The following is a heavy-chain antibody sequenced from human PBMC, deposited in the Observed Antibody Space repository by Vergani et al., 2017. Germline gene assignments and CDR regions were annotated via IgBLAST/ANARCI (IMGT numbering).Heavy chain of an antibody. J-gene: IGHJ5*02. CDR3: ARSTHRSNWFDP. CDR1: GGSISSGSYY. Sequence: QVQLQESGPGLVKPSQTLSLTCTVSGGSISSGSYYWSWIRQPAGKGLEWIGRIYTSGSTNYNPSLKSRVTISVDKSKNQFSLKLSSVTAADTAVYYCARSTHRSNWFDPWGQGTLVTVSS. CDR2: IYTSGST. V-gene: IGHV4-61*02. D-gene: IGHD5/OR15-5a*01.